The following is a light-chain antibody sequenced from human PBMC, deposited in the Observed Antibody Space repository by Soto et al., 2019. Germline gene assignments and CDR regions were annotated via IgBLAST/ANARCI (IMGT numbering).Light chain of an antibody. J-gene: IGKJ2*01. V-gene: IGKV1-5*01. CDR1: QGINRW. CDR2: DGS. Sequence: DIPMTQSPSTLSASVGDRVTITCRASQGINRWLAWYQQKPGKAPKFLIYDGSSLGNGVPSRFSGSGSGTEFTLTISSLQPDDFATYYCQQYNSYPYTFGQGTKLEIK. CDR3: QQYNSYPYT.